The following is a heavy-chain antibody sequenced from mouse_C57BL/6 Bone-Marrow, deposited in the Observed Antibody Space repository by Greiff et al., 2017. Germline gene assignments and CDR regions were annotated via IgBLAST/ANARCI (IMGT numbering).Heavy chain of an antibody. J-gene: IGHJ3*01. D-gene: IGHD2-1*01. CDR2: INPNYGTT. CDR3: AREMLLDYGKAAWFAY. V-gene: IGHV1-39*01. Sequence: EVKLQESGPELVKPGASLKISCKASGYSFTDYNMNWVKQSNGKSLEWIGVINPNYGTTSSNQQFKGKATLTVDHSSSTAYMQLNSLTSEDSAVYYCAREMLLDYGKAAWFAYWGQGTLVTVSA. CDR1: GYSFTDYN.